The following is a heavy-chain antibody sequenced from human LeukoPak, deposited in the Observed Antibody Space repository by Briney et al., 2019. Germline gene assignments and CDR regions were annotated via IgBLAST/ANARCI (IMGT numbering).Heavy chain of an antibody. CDR3: ARDIYYDSSGYYVY. J-gene: IGHJ4*02. V-gene: IGHV3-21*01. CDR2: INI. CDR1: GFTFSSYS. Sequence: GGSLRLSCAASGFTFSSYSMNWVRQAPGKGLEWVSSINIYYADSVKGRFTISRDNAKDSLYLQMNSLRAEDTAVYYCARDIYYDSSGYYVYWGQGTLVTVSS. D-gene: IGHD3-22*01.